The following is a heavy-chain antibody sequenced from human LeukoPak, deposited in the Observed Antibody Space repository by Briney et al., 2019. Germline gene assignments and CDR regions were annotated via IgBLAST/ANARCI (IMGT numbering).Heavy chain of an antibody. J-gene: IGHJ5*02. CDR2: MNPNSGNT. Sequence: ASVKVSYKASGYTFTSYDINWVRQATGQGLEWMGWMNPNSGNTGYAQKFQGRVTMTRNTSISTAYMELSSLRSEDTAVYYCARGPVAGTRIDPWGQGTLVTVSS. D-gene: IGHD6-19*01. CDR3: ARGPVAGTRIDP. CDR1: GYTFTSYD. V-gene: IGHV1-8*01.